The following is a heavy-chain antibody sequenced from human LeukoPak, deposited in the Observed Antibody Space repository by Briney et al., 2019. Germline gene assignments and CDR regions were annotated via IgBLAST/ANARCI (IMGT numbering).Heavy chain of an antibody. CDR3: ARGKRYFSNWFDP. J-gene: IGHJ5*02. D-gene: IGHD3-9*01. CDR1: GGSFSGYY. CDR2: INHSGST. Sequence: SETLSLTCAVYGGSFSGYYWSWIRQPPGKGLEWIGEINHSGSTNYNPSLKRRVTISVDTSKNQFSLKLSSVTAADTAVYYCARGKRYFSNWFDPWGQGTLVTVSS. V-gene: IGHV4-34*01.